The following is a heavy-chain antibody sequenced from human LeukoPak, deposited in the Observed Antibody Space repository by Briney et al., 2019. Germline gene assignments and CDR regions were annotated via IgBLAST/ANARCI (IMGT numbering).Heavy chain of an antibody. CDR3: AKDQASQWLVRSYFDY. D-gene: IGHD6-19*01. CDR1: GFTFSSYG. Sequence: GGSLRLSCAASGFTFSSYGMHWVRQAPGKGLEWVAVISYDGSNKYYADSVKGRFTISRDNSKNTLYLQMNSLRAEDTAVYYCAKDQASQWLVRSYFDYWGQGTLVTVSS. V-gene: IGHV3-30*18. J-gene: IGHJ4*02. CDR2: ISYDGSNK.